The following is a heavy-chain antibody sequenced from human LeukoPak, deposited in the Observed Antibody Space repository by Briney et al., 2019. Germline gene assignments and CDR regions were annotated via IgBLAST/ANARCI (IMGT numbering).Heavy chain of an antibody. Sequence: GAPLQISCQGTGSLFTSYTVGCGRPPPGKGREGAGIIYPGDSETRYSPSFQGQVTISADKSISTAYLQCSSLKASDTAMYYCARRVRYYGMDVWGQGTTVTVPS. J-gene: IGHJ6*02. D-gene: IGHD1-1*01. CDR2: IYPGDSET. CDR1: GSLFTSYT. CDR3: ARRVRYYGMDV. V-gene: IGHV5-51*01.